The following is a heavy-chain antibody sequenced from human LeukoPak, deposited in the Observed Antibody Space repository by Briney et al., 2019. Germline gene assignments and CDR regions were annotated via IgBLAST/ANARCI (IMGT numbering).Heavy chain of an antibody. Sequence: SETLSLTCTVSGGSMSGYYWSWVRRPPGKGLEWIGYIYYTGTTNYNPSLKSRVTISVDTSKNQFSLKLSSVIAADTAIYYCARGKSGGPTGWFDPWGQGTLVTVSS. D-gene: IGHD3-16*01. CDR1: GGSMSGYY. CDR3: ARGKSGGPTGWFDP. J-gene: IGHJ5*02. V-gene: IGHV4-59*08. CDR2: IYYTGTT.